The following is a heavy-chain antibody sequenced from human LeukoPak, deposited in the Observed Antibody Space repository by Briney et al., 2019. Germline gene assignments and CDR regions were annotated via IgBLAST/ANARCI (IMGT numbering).Heavy chain of an antibody. CDR3: ASRQSTIFGVVITPPGLDY. V-gene: IGHV3-21*01. J-gene: IGHJ4*02. Sequence: GGSLRLSCAASGFTFSSYSMNWVRQAPGKGLEWVSPISSSSSYIYYADSVKGRFTISRDNAKNSLYLQMNSLRAEDTAVYYCASRQSTIFGVVITPPGLDYWGQGTLVTASS. D-gene: IGHD3-3*01. CDR1: GFTFSSYS. CDR2: ISSSSSYI.